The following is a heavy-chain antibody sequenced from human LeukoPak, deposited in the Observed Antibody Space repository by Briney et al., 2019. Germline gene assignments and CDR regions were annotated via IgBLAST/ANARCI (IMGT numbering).Heavy chain of an antibody. CDR3: TRRNCSGGSCYDY. D-gene: IGHD2-15*01. J-gene: IGHJ4*02. V-gene: IGHV3-73*01. Sequence: GGSLRLSCEVSGLTFIDAWVSWVRQAPGKGLEWVGRIRSKANSYATAYAASVKGRFTISRDDSKNTAYLQMNSLKTEDTAVYYCTRRNCSGGSCYDYWGQGTLVTVSS. CDR2: IRSKANSYAT. CDR1: GLTFIDAW.